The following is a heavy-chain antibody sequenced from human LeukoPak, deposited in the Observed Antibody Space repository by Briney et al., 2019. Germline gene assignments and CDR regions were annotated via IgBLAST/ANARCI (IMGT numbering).Heavy chain of an antibody. CDR2: IYHSGST. V-gene: IGHV4-4*02. CDR1: GGSISSSNW. D-gene: IGHD3-22*01. Sequence: PSGTLSLTCAVSGGSISSSNWWSWVRQPPGKGLEWIGEIYHSGSTNYNPSLKSRVTILVDKSKNQFSLKLSSVTAADTAVYYCARVSGSSGYYGFDYWGQGTLVTVSS. J-gene: IGHJ4*02. CDR3: ARVSGSSGYYGFDY.